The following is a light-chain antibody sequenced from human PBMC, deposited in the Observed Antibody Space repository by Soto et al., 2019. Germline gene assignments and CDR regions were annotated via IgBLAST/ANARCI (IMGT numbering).Light chain of an antibody. CDR2: GAS. CDR3: LQYNNWPRT. J-gene: IGKJ1*01. CDR1: QTVSIN. V-gene: IGKV3-15*01. Sequence: IVMTQSPAALSVSPGESATLSCRASQTVSINLAWYQQKPGQAPRLLIYGASTRTTDVPVRFSGSGSGTEFTLTIKSLQSEDLAVYYCLQYNNWPRTFGQGTKVETK.